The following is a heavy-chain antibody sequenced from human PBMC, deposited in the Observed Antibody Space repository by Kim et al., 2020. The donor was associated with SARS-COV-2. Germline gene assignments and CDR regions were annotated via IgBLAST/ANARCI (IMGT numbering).Heavy chain of an antibody. CDR3: ARDLGRGDSHAFDI. D-gene: IGHD3-3*01. CDR1: GFTFSSYS. Sequence: GGSLRLSCAASGFTFSSYSMNWVRQAPGKGLEWVSSISSSSSYIYYADSVKGRFTISRDNAKNSLYLQMNSLRAEDTAVYYCARDLGRGDSHAFDIWGQGTMVTVSS. CDR2: ISSSSSYI. V-gene: IGHV3-21*01. J-gene: IGHJ3*02.